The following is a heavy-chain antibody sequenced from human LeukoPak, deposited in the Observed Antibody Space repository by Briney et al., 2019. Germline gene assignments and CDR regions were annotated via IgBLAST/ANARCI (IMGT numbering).Heavy chain of an antibody. Sequence: SETLSLTCTVSGGSISSYYWSWIRQPPGKGLEWTGYIYYSGSTNYNPSLKSRVTISVDTSKNQFSLKLSSVTAADTAVYYCARDRWTKDYYYYYMDVWGKGTTVTISS. V-gene: IGHV4-59*12. J-gene: IGHJ6*03. CDR1: GGSISSYY. D-gene: IGHD4-23*01. CDR3: ARDRWTKDYYYYYMDV. CDR2: IYYSGST.